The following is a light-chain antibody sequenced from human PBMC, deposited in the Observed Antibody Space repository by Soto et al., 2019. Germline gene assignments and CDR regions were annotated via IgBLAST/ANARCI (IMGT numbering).Light chain of an antibody. J-gene: IGKJ2*01. CDR2: RTS. V-gene: IGKV3-15*01. CDR3: QQYNNWPYT. CDR1: QSVSSN. Sequence: EIVMTQSPATLSLSPGERATLSCRASQSVSSNLAWYRQKPGQAPTLLIYRTSTRSPGIPVRFSGSGSGTEFTLIISSLQSEDFAFYYCQQYNNWPYTFGQGTKLEIK.